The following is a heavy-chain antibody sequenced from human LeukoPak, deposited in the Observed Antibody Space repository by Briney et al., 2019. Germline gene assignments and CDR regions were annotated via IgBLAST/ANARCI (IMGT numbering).Heavy chain of an antibody. V-gene: IGHV1-2*02. CDR3: ARDSGKYSGYDFDF. CDR2: INPNSGAT. Sequence: ASVKASCKASGYTFTGYFMHWMRQAPGQGLEWMAWINPNSGATNYAPKFQGRVTLTRDTSITTAYMELSRLRSDDTAVYYCARDSGKYSGYDFDFWGQGTLVTVSS. J-gene: IGHJ4*02. CDR1: GYTFTGYF. D-gene: IGHD5-12*01.